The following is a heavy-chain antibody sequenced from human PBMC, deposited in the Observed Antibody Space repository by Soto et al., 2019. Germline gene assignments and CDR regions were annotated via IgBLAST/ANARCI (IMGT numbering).Heavy chain of an antibody. D-gene: IGHD2-15*01. CDR3: SRDVVVGAKALNY. CDR2: IKEDGGEK. J-gene: IGHJ4*02. CDR1: GFTFSNYW. Sequence: GGSLRLSCAASGFTFSNYWMTWDRQAPGKGLEWVANIKEDGGEKHYVDSVKGRFTISRDNAKNSLYLQMNSLRVEDTAVYFCSRDVVVGAKALNYWGQGALVTVSS. V-gene: IGHV3-7*01.